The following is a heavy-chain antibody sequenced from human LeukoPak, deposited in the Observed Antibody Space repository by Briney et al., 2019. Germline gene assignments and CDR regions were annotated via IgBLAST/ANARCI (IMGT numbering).Heavy chain of an antibody. J-gene: IGHJ3*02. CDR1: GFSFSDYY. CDR3: ARDFDCSGGCYSIGEAFDI. CDR2: ISYSGSTI. D-gene: IGHD2-21*02. Sequence: GGSLRLSCAASGFSFSDYYMSWIRQAPGKGLEWISYISYSGSTIYYADSVKGRFTISRDNAKNSLYLQMNSLSVEDTAVYYCARDFDCSGGCYSIGEAFDIWGQGTMVTVSS. V-gene: IGHV3-11*04.